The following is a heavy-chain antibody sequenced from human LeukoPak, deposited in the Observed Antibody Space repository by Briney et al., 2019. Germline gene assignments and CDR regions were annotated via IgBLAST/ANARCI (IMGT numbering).Heavy chain of an antibody. Sequence: SETLSLTCTVPGGSISTDYWSWIRQPAGQGLEWIGRISSSGRTNYNPALKSRVTMSVDTSKNQFSLKLISVTAADTAVYYCARVIVDDVWGKGTTVTVSS. D-gene: IGHD2-15*01. CDR3: ARVIVDDV. CDR1: GGSISTDY. J-gene: IGHJ6*04. V-gene: IGHV4-4*07. CDR2: ISSSGRT.